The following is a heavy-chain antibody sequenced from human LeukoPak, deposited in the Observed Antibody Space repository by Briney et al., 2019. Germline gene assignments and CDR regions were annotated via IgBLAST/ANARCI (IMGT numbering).Heavy chain of an antibody. CDR2: IYSGGST. CDR3: ARVYGPDSSSWYTRSSYWYFDL. Sequence: PGGSLRLSCAASGFTVSNNYMSWVRQAPGKGLEWVSVIYSGGSTYYADSVKGRFTISRDNSKNTLYLQMNSLRAEDTAVYYCARVYGPDSSSWYTRSSYWYFDLWGRGTLVTVSS. V-gene: IGHV3-66*01. D-gene: IGHD6-13*01. CDR1: GFTVSNNY. J-gene: IGHJ2*01.